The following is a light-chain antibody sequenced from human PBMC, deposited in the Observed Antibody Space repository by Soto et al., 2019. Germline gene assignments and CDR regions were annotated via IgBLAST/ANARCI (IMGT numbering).Light chain of an antibody. Sequence: EIHMTQFPSRLTAAVGGSRTITYRASQTISTYLNWYQQKPGKAPKLLIYGASSLQSGVPSRFSGSGSGTDFTLTISSLQPEDFGTYYCQQSFSTPRTFGQGTKVEIK. CDR3: QQSFSTPRT. CDR2: GAS. J-gene: IGKJ1*01. V-gene: IGKV1-39*01. CDR1: QTISTY.